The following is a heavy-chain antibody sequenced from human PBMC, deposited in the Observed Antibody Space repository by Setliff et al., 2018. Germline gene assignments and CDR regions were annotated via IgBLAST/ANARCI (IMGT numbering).Heavy chain of an antibody. CDR1: GGSLSADYY. D-gene: IGHD2-8*02. J-gene: IGHJ5*02. CDR3: VRALLWSGEGRFDP. Sequence: SETLSLTCTVSGGSLSADYYWSWIRQPAGKGLEWIGYVYTSGSTNYNPSLKSRVTISVDTSKNQFSLKLSSVTAADTALYYCVRALLWSGEGRFDPWGQGTLVTVSS. V-gene: IGHV4-61*10. CDR2: VYTSGST.